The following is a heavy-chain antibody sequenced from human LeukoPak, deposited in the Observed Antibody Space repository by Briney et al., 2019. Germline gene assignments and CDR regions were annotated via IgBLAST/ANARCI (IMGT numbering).Heavy chain of an antibody. CDR1: GGSISSSSYY. CDR3: ARSRLLWFGELSYGMDV. V-gene: IGHV4-39*07. Sequence: SETLSLTCTVSGGSISSSSYYWGWIRQPPGKGLEWIGSIYYSGSTYYNPSLKSRVTISVDTSKNQFSLKLSSVTAADTAVYYCARSRLLWFGELSYGMDVWGQGTTVTVSS. J-gene: IGHJ6*02. D-gene: IGHD3-10*01. CDR2: IYYSGST.